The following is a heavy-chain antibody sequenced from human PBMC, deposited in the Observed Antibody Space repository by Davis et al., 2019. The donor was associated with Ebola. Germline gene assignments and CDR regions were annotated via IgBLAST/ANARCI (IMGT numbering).Heavy chain of an antibody. V-gene: IGHV4-34*01. Sequence: MPSETLSLTCAVYGGSFSGYYWSWIRQPPGKGLEWIGEINHSGSTNYNPSLKSRVTISVDTSKNQFSLKLSSVTAADTAVYYCVSLFWSGYPGGDWGQGTLVTVSS. CDR1: GGSFSGYY. CDR3: VSLFWSGYPGGD. CDR2: INHSGST. D-gene: IGHD3-3*01. J-gene: IGHJ4*02.